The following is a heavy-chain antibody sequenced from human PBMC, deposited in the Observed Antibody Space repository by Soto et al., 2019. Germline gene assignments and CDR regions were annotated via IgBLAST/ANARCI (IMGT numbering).Heavy chain of an antibody. CDR3: TTDLRELLFYYYYGMDV. CDR2: IKSKTDGGTT. Sequence: EVQLVASGGGLVKPGGSLRLSCAASGFTFSNAWMNWVRQAPGKGLEWVGRIKSKTDGGTTDYAAPVKGRFTISRDDSKNTPYLQMSSLKPEDTAVYYCTTDLRELLFYYYYGMDVWGRGTTVTVSS. J-gene: IGHJ6*02. V-gene: IGHV3-15*07. CDR1: GFTFSNAW. D-gene: IGHD1-26*01.